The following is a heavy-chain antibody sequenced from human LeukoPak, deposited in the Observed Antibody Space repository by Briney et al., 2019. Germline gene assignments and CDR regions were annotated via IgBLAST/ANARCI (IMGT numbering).Heavy chain of an antibody. V-gene: IGHV4-59*01. J-gene: IGHJ4*02. CDR3: AGGTVDTHFDF. D-gene: IGHD4-11*01. Sequence: SETLSLTCTVAGGSIGSYYWSWIRLIPGKGLVWIGYIYYGGRTKYNPSLKSQVTISVDTPKNQFSLKLSSVTAADTAVYYCAGGTVDTHFDFWGQGTLVTVSS. CDR2: IYYGGRT. CDR1: GGSIGSYY.